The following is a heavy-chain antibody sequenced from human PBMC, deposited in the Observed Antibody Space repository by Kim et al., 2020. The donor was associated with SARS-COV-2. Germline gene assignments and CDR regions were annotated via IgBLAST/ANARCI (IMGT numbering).Heavy chain of an antibody. J-gene: IGHJ6*03. CDR3: ARGHLKSIVVVIAPRPYYYYMDV. Sequence: ASVKVSCKASGYTFTSYDINWVRQATGQGLEWMGWMNPNSGNTGYAQKLRGRVTMTRNTSISTAYMELSSLRSEDTAVYYCARGHLKSIVVVIAPRPYYYYMDVWGKGTTVTVSS. CDR1: GYTFTSYD. V-gene: IGHV1-8*01. CDR2: MNPNSGNT. D-gene: IGHD2-21*01.